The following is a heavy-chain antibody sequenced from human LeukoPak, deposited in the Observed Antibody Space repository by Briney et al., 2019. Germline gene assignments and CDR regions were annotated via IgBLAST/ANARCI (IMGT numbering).Heavy chain of an antibody. J-gene: IGHJ4*02. CDR2: ISAYNGNT. Sequence: GASVKVSCKASGYTFTSYGISWVRQAPGQGLEWMGWISAYNGNTNYAQKLQGRVTMTTDTSTSTAYMELRSLRSDDTAVYYCARDLGWSTNYYGTGGYYDYWGQGTLVSVSS. V-gene: IGHV1-18*01. CDR3: ARDLGWSTNYYGTGGYYDY. D-gene: IGHD3-10*01. CDR1: GYTFTSYG.